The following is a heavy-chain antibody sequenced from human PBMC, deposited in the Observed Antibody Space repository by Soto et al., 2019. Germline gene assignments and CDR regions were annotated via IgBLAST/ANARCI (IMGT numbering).Heavy chain of an antibody. D-gene: IGHD2-21*02. J-gene: IGHJ2*01. CDR1: GGSFSGYY. CDR3: ARVAMTGYFDL. CDR2: INHSGST. V-gene: IGHV4-34*01. Sequence: QVQLQQWGAGLLKPSETLSLTCAVYGGSFSGYYWSWIRQPPGKGLEWIGEINHSGSTNYNPSLKSRVTISVDTSKNQFPLKLSSVTAADTAVYYCARVAMTGYFDLWGRGTLVTVSS.